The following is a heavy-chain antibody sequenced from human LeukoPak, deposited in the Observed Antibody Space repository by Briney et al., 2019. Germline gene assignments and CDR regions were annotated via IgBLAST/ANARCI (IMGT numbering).Heavy chain of an antibody. D-gene: IGHD3-10*01. Sequence: SETLSLTCTVAGGSISSGSYYWSWIRQPAGKGLEWIGRIYTRGRTNYNPSLKSRVTISVDTSKNQFSLKLSSVTAADTAVYYCARLILLWFGDPGGYFDYWGQGTLVTVSS. J-gene: IGHJ4*02. CDR2: IYTRGRT. CDR3: ARLILLWFGDPGGYFDY. CDR1: GGSISSGSYY. V-gene: IGHV4-61*02.